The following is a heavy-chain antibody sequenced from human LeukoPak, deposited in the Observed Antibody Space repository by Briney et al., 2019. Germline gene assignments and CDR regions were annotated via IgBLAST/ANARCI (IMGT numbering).Heavy chain of an antibody. CDR3: AREGINYYDSSGYLNAYFDY. D-gene: IGHD3-22*01. Sequence: SETLSLTCTVSGGSISSYYWSWIRQPPGKGLEWIGYIYYSGSTNYNPSLKSRVTISVDTSKNQFSLKLSSVTAADTAVYYCAREGINYYDSSGYLNAYFDYWGQGTLVTVSS. J-gene: IGHJ4*02. CDR1: GGSISSYY. CDR2: IYYSGST. V-gene: IGHV4-59*01.